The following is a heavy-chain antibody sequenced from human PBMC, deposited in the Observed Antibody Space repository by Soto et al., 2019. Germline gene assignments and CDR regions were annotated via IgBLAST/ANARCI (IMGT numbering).Heavy chain of an antibody. CDR2: ISTYNGNT. V-gene: IGHV1-18*01. CDR3: AREGYYSGSGTYSPPRYYGMDV. D-gene: IGHD3-10*01. CDR1: GYTFTSYG. Sequence: ASVKVSCKASGYTFTSYGISWVRQAPGQGLEWMGRISTYNGNTNYPQSLQGRLTMTTDTSTTTAYMELRSLRSDDTAVYFCAREGYYSGSGTYSPPRYYGMDVWGQGTTVTVSS. J-gene: IGHJ6*02.